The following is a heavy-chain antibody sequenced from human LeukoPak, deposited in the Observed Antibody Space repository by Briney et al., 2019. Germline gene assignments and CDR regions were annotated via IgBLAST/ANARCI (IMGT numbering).Heavy chain of an antibody. J-gene: IGHJ1*01. D-gene: IGHD3-3*01. CDR3: ARDFGVVHNVVQH. CDR1: GYTFTSHY. Sequence: ASVKVSCKASGYTFTSHYMHWVRQAPGQGLEWMGIINPSNGRTSFAQKFQGRVTMTRDTSTSTAYMELSSLRSEDTAVYFCARDFGVVHNVVQHWGQGTLVTVSS. CDR2: INPSNGRT. V-gene: IGHV1-46*01.